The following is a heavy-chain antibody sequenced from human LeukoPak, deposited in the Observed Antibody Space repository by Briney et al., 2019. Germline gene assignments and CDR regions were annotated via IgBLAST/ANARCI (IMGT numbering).Heavy chain of an antibody. V-gene: IGHV3-33*03. CDR1: GFTFSDYA. J-gene: IGHJ4*02. D-gene: IGHD3-10*01. CDR3: ARGSRFDY. CDR2: IWYDGSTK. Sequence: PGGSLRLSCAASGFTFSDYAVHWVRQAPGKGLEWVAVIWYDGSTKYYADSVKGRFTISRDNARKSSDLQMTSLTAEDTAVYYCARGSRFDYWGQGALVTVSS.